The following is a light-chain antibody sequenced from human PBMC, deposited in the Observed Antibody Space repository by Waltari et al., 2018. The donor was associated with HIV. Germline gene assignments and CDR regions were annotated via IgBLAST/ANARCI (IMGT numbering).Light chain of an antibody. CDR2: RNN. CDR3: AAWDDSLSVV. J-gene: IGLJ2*01. Sequence: QSVLTQPPSASGTPGQRVTISCSGSSSNIGSNYVYWYQQLPGTAPKFLIYRNNQRPSGGPDRCSGSKSGTSASLAISGLRSEDEADYYCAAWDDSLSVVFGGGTKLTVL. V-gene: IGLV1-47*01. CDR1: SSNIGSNY.